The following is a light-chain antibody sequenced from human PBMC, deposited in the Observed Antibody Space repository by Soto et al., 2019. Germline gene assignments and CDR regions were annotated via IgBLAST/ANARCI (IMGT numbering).Light chain of an antibody. CDR1: QVITDD. CDR3: QQYDDLYT. J-gene: IGKJ2*01. CDR2: EVS. V-gene: IGKV1-33*01. Sequence: DIQMTQSPSSLSASVGDRVTISCQASQVITDDLNWYQQKPGKAPELLIYEVSNLKNGVPSRFSGSGSGTDFTLTISSLQPEHIATYYCQQYDDLYTFGQGTKVEI.